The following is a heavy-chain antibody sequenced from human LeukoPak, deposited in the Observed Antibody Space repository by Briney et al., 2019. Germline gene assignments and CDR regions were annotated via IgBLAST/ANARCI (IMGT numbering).Heavy chain of an antibody. J-gene: IGHJ4*02. CDR3: VSSYETY. D-gene: IGHD3-22*01. CDR1: GNYW. CDR2: INSDGSWT. Sequence: GGSLRLSCAASGNYWMRWVRQVPGKGLVWVSHINSDGSWTSYADSVKGRFTISKDNAKNTVYLQMNSLRAEDTAVYYCVSSYETYWGRGTLVTVSS. V-gene: IGHV3-74*01.